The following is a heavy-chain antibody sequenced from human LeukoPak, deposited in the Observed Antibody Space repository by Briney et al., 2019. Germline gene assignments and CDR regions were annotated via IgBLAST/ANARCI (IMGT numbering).Heavy chain of an antibody. CDR3: ARGPYNWNDQDYYYGMDV. D-gene: IGHD1-1*01. CDR2: IIPIFGTA. J-gene: IGHJ6*04. V-gene: IGHV1-69*06. CDR1: GGTFSSYA. Sequence: GASVKVSCKASGGTFSSYAISWVRQAPGQGLEWMGGIIPIFGTANYAQKFLGRVTITADKSTSTAYMELSSLRSEDTAVYYCARGPYNWNDQDYYYGMDVWGKGTTVTVSS.